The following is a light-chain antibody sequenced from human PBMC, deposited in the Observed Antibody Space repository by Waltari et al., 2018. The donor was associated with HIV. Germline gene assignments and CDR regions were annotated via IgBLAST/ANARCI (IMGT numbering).Light chain of an antibody. Sequence: QSVLTQPPSASGTPGQRVTISCSGSSSHIGSNTVNWYQPLPGTAPKLLIYSNYHRPSGVPDRFSGSKSGTSASLAISGLQSEDEADYYCATWDDSLNGRVFGGGTKLTVL. J-gene: IGLJ3*02. CDR1: SSHIGSNT. CDR2: SNY. CDR3: ATWDDSLNGRV. V-gene: IGLV1-44*01.